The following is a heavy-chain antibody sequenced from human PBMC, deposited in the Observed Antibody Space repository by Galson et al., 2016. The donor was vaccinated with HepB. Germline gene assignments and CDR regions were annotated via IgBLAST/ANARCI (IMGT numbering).Heavy chain of an antibody. V-gene: IGHV1-69*06. D-gene: IGHD4/OR15-4a*01. J-gene: IGHJ4*02. Sequence: SVKVSCKASGGTFNNYAINWVRQAPGQGLEWMGGIIPMSDTRDYAQKFKGRVSLSADKSTGTAYMEMSSLRSEDTAVYYCARTTGRVVLTGYYFDSWGQGTLVTVSS. CDR3: ARTTGRVVLTGYYFDS. CDR2: IIPMSDTR. CDR1: GGTFNNYA.